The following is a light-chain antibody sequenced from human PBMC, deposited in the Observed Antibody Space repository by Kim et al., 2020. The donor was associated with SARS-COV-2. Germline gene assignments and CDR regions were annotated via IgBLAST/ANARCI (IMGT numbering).Light chain of an antibody. CDR3: CSYAGSPPNV. CDR1: SSDVGGYNY. V-gene: IGLV2-11*01. CDR2: DVT. J-gene: IGLJ1*01. Sequence: QSALTQPRSVSVSPGQSVTISCTGTSSDVGGYNYVSWYQQHPGKAPKLMIYDVTERPSGVPDRFSASKSGNTASLTISGLQAEDEADYYCCSYAGSPPNVIGTGTKVTVL.